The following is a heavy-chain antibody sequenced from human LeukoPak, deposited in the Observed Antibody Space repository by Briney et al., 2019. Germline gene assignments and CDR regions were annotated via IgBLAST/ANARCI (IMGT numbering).Heavy chain of an antibody. J-gene: IGHJ4*02. D-gene: IGHD1-26*01. Sequence: GGSLRLSCVASGFPFSSYSMNWVRQAPGKGLEWVSSISSSSSYIYYADSVKGRFTISRDNAKNSLYLQMNSLRAEDTAVYYCARVGAPTDFDYWGQGTLVTVSS. CDR1: GFPFSSYS. CDR2: ISSSSSYI. V-gene: IGHV3-21*01. CDR3: ARVGAPTDFDY.